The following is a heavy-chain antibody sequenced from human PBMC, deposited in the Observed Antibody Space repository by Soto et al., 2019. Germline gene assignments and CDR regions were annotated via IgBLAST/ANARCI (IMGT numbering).Heavy chain of an antibody. CDR2: INHSGST. J-gene: IGHJ4*02. V-gene: IGHV4-34*01. CDR1: GGSFSGYY. Sequence: SETLSLTCAVYGGSFSGYYWSWIRQPPGKGLEWIGEINHSGSTNYNPSLKSRVTISVDTSKNQFSLKLSSVTAADTAVYYCAQVGATYFDYWGQGTLVTVSS. CDR3: AQVGATYFDY. D-gene: IGHD1-26*01.